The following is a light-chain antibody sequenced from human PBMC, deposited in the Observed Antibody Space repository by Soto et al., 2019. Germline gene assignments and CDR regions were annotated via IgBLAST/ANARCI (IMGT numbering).Light chain of an antibody. V-gene: IGLV2-8*01. CDR2: EVS. CDR1: LTDIGTYYY. Sequence: QSALTQPPSASGSLGQSVTISCTGTLTDIGTYYYVSWYQQHPGKAPKLIIYEVSERPSGVPDRFSGSKSGNTASLIVSGLQAGDEADYYCSSYAGTKTLVFGGGTKLTVL. CDR3: SSYAGTKTLV. J-gene: IGLJ2*01.